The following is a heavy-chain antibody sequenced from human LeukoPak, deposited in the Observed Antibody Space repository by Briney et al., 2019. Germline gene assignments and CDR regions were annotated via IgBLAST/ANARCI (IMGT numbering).Heavy chain of an antibody. J-gene: IGHJ4*02. Sequence: SETLSLTCGVYGGSFSGYYWTWIRQPPGKGLEWIGEINHSGITNYNPSLKSRVTISIDTSKSQFSLKLSSVTAADTAVYCCATSPDYDSPDYWGQGILVTVSS. D-gene: IGHD3-3*01. V-gene: IGHV4-34*01. CDR3: ATSPDYDSPDY. CDR2: INHSGIT. CDR1: GGSFSGYY.